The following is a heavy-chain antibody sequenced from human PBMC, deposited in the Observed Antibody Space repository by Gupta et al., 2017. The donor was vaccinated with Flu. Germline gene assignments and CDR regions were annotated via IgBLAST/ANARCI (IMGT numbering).Heavy chain of an antibody. CDR3: AREGTTMSKYYMDV. V-gene: IGHV1-69*06. CDR2: IITMYNAP. D-gene: IGHD3-10*02. CDR1: GGTFSDDA. Sequence: SGGTFSDDAISWVRQAPGQGLEWMGGIITMYNAPNYAPKFRGRVTITADKSTSTAYMELSSLRSEDTAVYYCAREGTTMSKYYMDVWGTGTTVTVSS. J-gene: IGHJ6*03.